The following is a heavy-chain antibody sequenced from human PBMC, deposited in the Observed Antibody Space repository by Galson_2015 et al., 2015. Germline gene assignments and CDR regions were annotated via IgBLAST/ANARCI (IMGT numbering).Heavy chain of an antibody. CDR2: ISSSSSYT. CDR3: ASSIAVAGYYFDY. CDR1: GFTFSDYY. D-gene: IGHD6-19*01. J-gene: IGHJ4*02. Sequence: SLRLSCAASGFTFSDYYMSWLRQAPGKGLEWVSYISSSSSYTNYADSVKGRFTISRDNAKNSLYLQMNSLRAEDTAVYYCASSIAVAGYYFDYWGQGTLATVSS. V-gene: IGHV3-11*06.